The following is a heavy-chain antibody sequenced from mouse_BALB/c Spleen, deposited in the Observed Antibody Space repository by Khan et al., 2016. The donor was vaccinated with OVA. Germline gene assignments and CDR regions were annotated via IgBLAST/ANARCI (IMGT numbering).Heavy chain of an antibody. CDR2: ISNGGGST. D-gene: IGHD1-3*01. CDR3: ARQLNGAMDY. Sequence: EVELVESGGGLVQPGGSLKLSCATSGFTFSDYYMYWVRQTPEKRLEWVAYISNGGGSTYSPDTVKGRFTISRDNAKNTLYLQMSRLKSEDTVMYYCARQLNGAMDYWGQGTSVTVSS. CDR1: GFTFSDYY. J-gene: IGHJ4*01. V-gene: IGHV5-12*02.